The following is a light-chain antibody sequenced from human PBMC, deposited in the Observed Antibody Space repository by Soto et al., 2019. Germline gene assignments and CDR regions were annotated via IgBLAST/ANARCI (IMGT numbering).Light chain of an antibody. CDR2: VND. CDR3: QSYDSSLSVV. Sequence: QSVLTQPPSVSGAPGQRVSISCTGSSSNIGAGYGVHWYQQLPGAAPKLLIYVNDNRPSGVPDRFSGSKSGASASLAITGLQPEDEADYHCQSYDSSLSVVFGGGTKLTVL. J-gene: IGLJ2*01. V-gene: IGLV1-40*01. CDR1: SSNIGAGYG.